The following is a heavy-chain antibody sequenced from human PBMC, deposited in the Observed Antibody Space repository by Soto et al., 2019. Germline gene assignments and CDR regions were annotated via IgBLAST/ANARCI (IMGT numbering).Heavy chain of an antibody. CDR3: ARVREPLTGGPWFDP. Sequence: QVQLQQWGAGLLKPSETLSLTCAVYGGSFSGYYWSWIRQPPGKGLEWIGEINHSGSTNYNPSLKSRVTISVDTSKHQFSLKLSSVTAADTAVYYCARVREPLTGGPWFDPWGQGTLVTVSS. CDR2: INHSGST. V-gene: IGHV4-34*01. CDR1: GGSFSGYY. D-gene: IGHD1-26*01. J-gene: IGHJ5*02.